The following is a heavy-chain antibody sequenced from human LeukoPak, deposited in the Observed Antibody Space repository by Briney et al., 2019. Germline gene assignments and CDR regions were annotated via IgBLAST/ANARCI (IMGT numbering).Heavy chain of an antibody. Sequence: GASVKVSCKASGYTFTGYYMHWARQAPGQGLEWMGWINPNSGGTNYAQKFQGRVTMTRDTSISTAYMELSRLRSDDTAVYYCARSLGYCTNGVCYVGYFDYWGQGTLVTVSS. J-gene: IGHJ4*02. V-gene: IGHV1-2*02. CDR2: INPNSGGT. CDR3: ARSLGYCTNGVCYVGYFDY. CDR1: GYTFTGYY. D-gene: IGHD2-8*01.